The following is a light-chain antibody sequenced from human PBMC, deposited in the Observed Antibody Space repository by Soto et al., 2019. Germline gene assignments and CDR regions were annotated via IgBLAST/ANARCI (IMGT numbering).Light chain of an antibody. CDR2: DAS. V-gene: IGKV3-11*01. CDR1: QSVSSY. Sequence: EIVLTQSPATLSLSPGERATLSCRASQSVSSYLAWYQQKPGQAPRLLIYDASNRATSIPARFSGGGSGTDFTPTISSLVPEDFAVYYCQQRSNWPPWTFGQGTKVEIK. CDR3: QQRSNWPPWT. J-gene: IGKJ1*01.